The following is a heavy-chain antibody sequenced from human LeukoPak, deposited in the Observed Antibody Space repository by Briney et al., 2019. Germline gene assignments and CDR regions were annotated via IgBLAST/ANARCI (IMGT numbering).Heavy chain of an antibody. CDR3: ATSRYCSSTSCSNFRLDY. CDR1: GGTFSSYA. CDR2: IIPILGIA. D-gene: IGHD2-2*01. Sequence: SVKVSCKASGGTFSSYAISWVRQAPGQGLEWMGRIIPILGIANYAQKFQGRVTITADKSTSTAYMELSSLRSEDTAVYYCATSRYCSSTSCSNFRLDYWGQGTLVTVSS. J-gene: IGHJ4*02. V-gene: IGHV1-69*04.